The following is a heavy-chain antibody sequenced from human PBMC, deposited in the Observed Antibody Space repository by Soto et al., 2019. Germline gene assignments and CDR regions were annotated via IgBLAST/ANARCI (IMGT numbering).Heavy chain of an antibody. CDR1: GGSISSGGYY. J-gene: IGHJ6*02. V-gene: IGHV4-31*03. CDR3: ARDRYCSSTSCYGNYYYYGMDV. Sequence: PSETLSLTCTVSGGSISSGGYYWSCIRQHPGKGLEWIGYIYYSGSTYYNPSLKRRVTISVDTSKNQFSLNLTSVTAADTAVYYCARDRYCSSTSCYGNYYYYGMDVWGQGTTITVSS. CDR2: IYYSGST. D-gene: IGHD2-2*01.